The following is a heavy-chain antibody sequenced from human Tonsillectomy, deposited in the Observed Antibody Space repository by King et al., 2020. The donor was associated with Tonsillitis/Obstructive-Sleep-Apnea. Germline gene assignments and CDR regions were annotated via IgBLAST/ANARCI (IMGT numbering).Heavy chain of an antibody. V-gene: IGHV4-31*03. CDR1: AGSISSDTSY. D-gene: IGHD7-27*01. Sequence: QLQESGPGLVKPSQTLSLTCTVSAGSISSDTSYWRWIRQHPGKGLEWIGYIYYTGRTYYSPSLKSRVTISIDTSTNQFSLNLSSVTAADTAVYYCARESIAITGGFDSWGQGTLVTVSS. J-gene: IGHJ4*02. CDR3: ARESIAITGGFDS. CDR2: IYYTGRT.